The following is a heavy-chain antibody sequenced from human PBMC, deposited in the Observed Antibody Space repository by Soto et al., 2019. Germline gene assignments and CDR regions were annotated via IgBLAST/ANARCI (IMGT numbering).Heavy chain of an antibody. J-gene: IGHJ6*02. V-gene: IGHV6-1*01. CDR3: TKQKGASLTYNAMDV. CDR1: GDSVSSNSAA. D-gene: IGHD2-2*02. Sequence: SQTLSLTCAISGDSVSSNSAAWNWIRQSPSRGLEWLGRAYYRSQWFYDSAVSVRSRINVIPDTSRNQFSLQLNSVTPEDTAVYYCTKQKGASLTYNAMDVWRQGTTVTVSS. CDR2: AYYRSQWFY.